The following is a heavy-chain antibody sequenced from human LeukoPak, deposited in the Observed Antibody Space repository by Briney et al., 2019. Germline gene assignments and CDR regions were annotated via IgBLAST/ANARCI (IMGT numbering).Heavy chain of an antibody. CDR1: GFTFSSYA. CDR2: ISYDGSNK. V-gene: IGHV3-30*01. J-gene: IGHJ6*03. CDR3: ARDHSSSWFNYYYYYYMDV. Sequence: GGSLRLSCAASGFTFSSYAMHWVRQAPGKGLEGVAVISYDGSNKYYADSVKGRFTISRDNSKNTLYLQMNSLRAEDTAVYYCARDHSSSWFNYYYYYYMDVWGKGTTVTVSS. D-gene: IGHD6-13*01.